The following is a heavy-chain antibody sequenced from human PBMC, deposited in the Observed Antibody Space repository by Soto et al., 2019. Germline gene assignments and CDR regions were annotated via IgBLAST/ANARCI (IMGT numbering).Heavy chain of an antibody. D-gene: IGHD3-22*01. CDR1: GYSFTSYW. CDR3: ARHAVVSYYDSSGYYYEDYYYGMDV. J-gene: IGHJ6*02. V-gene: IGHV5-51*01. CDR2: IYPGASDT. Sequence: GESLKISCQGSGYSFTSYWIGWVRQMPGKGLEWMGIIYPGASDTRYSPSFQGQVTISADKSISTAYLQWSSLKASDTAMYYCARHAVVSYYDSSGYYYEDYYYGMDVWGQGTTVTVSS.